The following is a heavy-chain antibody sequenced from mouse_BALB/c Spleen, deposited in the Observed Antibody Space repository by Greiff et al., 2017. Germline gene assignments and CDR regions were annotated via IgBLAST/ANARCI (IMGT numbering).Heavy chain of an antibody. CDR1: GYTFTSYW. D-gene: IGHD1-1*01. CDR3: TRSYYGSSYYYFDY. V-gene: IGHV1S22*01. Sequence: LQQPGSELVRPGASVKLSCKASGYTFTSYWMHWVKQRPGQGLEWIGNIYPGSGSTNYDEKFKSKATLTVDTSSSTAYMQLSSLTSEDSAVYYCTRSYYGSSYYYFDYWGQGTTLTVSS. J-gene: IGHJ2*01. CDR2: IYPGSGST.